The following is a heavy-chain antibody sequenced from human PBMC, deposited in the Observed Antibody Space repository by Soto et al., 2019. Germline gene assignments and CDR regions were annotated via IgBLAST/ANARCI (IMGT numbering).Heavy chain of an antibody. V-gene: IGHV3-64*01. Sequence: EVQLVESGGGLVQPGGSLRLSCAASGFTFSSYAMHWVRQAPGKGLEYVSAISSNGGSTYYANSVKGRFTISRDNSKNPLYNQMGSVRAEVMDVSYCALDLSGFRYDVLTGAAVWGDGTTVPVSS. CDR3: ALDLSGFRYDVLTGAAV. D-gene: IGHD3-9*01. CDR2: ISSNGGST. J-gene: IGHJ6*02. CDR1: GFTFSSYA.